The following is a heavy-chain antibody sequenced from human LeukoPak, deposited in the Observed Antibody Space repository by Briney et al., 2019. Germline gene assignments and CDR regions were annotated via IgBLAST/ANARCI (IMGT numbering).Heavy chain of an antibody. D-gene: IGHD2-15*01. J-gene: IGHJ4*02. V-gene: IGHV4-34*01. CDR1: SGSFSGYY. CDR3: ARRLVDSGASQVSDD. Sequence: PSETLSLTCAVYSGSFSGYYWSWIRQPPGKGLEWIGEINDGGSVNCNPSLKNRVTLSVDTSKNQFSLRLSSVAAADTAVYYCARRLVDSGASQVSDDWGQGTLVTVSS. CDR2: INDGGSV.